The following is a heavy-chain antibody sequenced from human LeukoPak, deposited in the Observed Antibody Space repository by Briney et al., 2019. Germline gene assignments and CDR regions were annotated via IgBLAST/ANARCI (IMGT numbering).Heavy chain of an antibody. J-gene: IGHJ4*02. CDR2: INHSGST. CDR3: ARQTGGSSSFDY. D-gene: IGHD6-6*01. CDR1: GGSISSSSYY. Sequence: SETLSLTCTVSGGSISSSSYYWGWIRQPPGKGLEWIVEINHSGSTNYNPSLKSRVTISVEPAKNQFALKLSSVTAADTAVYYCARQTGGSSSFDYWGQGTLVTASS. V-gene: IGHV4-39*01.